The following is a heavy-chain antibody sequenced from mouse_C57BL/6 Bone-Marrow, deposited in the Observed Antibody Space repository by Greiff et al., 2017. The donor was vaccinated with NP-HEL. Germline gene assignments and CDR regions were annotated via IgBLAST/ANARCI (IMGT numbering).Heavy chain of an antibody. V-gene: IGHV1-4*01. CDR3: ARFGQSTRYFDV. D-gene: IGHD3-1*01. CDR1: GYTFTSYT. J-gene: IGHJ1*03. CDR2: INPSSGYT. Sequence: VQVVESGAELARPGASVKMSCKASGYTFTSYTMHWVKQRPGQGLEWIGYINPSSGYTKYNQKFKDKATLTADKSSSTAYMQLSSLTSEDSAVYYCARFGQSTRYFDVWGTGTTVTVSS.